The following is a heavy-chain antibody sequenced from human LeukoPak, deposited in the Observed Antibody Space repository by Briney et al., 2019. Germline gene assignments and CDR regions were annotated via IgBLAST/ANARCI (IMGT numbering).Heavy chain of an antibody. CDR3: ARSAYSSSGSASFDP. J-gene: IGHJ5*02. V-gene: IGHV1-46*01. CDR1: GCTFTSYY. Sequence: SAVKVSCKGSGCTFTSYYMHWVRQPPAQGLDRMGIINPSGGSTSYAQKFQGRVTMTRDMSTSTVYMELRSLRSDDTAVYYCARSAYSSSGSASFDPWGQGTLVTVSS. CDR2: INPSGGST. D-gene: IGHD6-13*01.